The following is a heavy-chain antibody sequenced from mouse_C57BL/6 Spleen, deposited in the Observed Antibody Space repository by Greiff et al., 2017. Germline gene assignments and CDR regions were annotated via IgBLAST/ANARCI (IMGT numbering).Heavy chain of an antibody. CDR2: IYPGNSDT. Sequence: VQLQQSGTVLARPGASVKMSCKTSGYTFTSYWMHWVKQRPGQGLEWIGAIYPGNSDTSYNQKFKGKAKLTAVTSASTAYMELSSLTNEDSAVYYCTRGGPYDYSYAMDYWGQGTSVTVSS. V-gene: IGHV1-5*01. J-gene: IGHJ4*01. CDR3: TRGGPYDYSYAMDY. D-gene: IGHD2-4*01. CDR1: GYTFTSYW.